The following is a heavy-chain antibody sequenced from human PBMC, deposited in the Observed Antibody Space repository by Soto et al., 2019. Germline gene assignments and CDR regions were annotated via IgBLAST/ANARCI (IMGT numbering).Heavy chain of an antibody. V-gene: IGHV1-18*01. Sequence: GASVKVSCKASGYTFTSYGISWVRQAPGQGLEWMGWISAYNGNTNYAQKLQGRVTMTTDTSTSTAYMELRSLRSDDTAVYYCARVQYCSGGSCYFDFDYWGQGTLVTVSS. D-gene: IGHD2-15*01. CDR1: GYTFTSYG. CDR2: ISAYNGNT. J-gene: IGHJ4*02. CDR3: ARVQYCSGGSCYFDFDY.